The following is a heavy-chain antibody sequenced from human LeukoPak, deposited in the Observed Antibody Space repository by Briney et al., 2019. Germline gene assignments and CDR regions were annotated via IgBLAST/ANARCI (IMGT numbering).Heavy chain of an antibody. CDR1: GYTFTGYY. J-gene: IGHJ4*02. D-gene: IGHD4-17*01. CDR2: INPNSGGT. V-gene: IGHV1-2*02. CDR3: ASLIRAVTYFDY. Sequence: ASVKVSCKASGYTFTGYYMHWVRQAPGQGLEWMGWINPNSGGTNYAQKLQGRVTMTRDTTISTTYMELSRLRSDDTAVYYCASLIRAVTYFDYWGQGTLVTVSS.